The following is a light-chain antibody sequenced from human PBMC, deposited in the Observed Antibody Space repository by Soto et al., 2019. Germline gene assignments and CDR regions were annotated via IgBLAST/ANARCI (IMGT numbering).Light chain of an antibody. J-gene: IGKJ1*01. V-gene: IGKV1-5*03. CDR1: QSISGS. CDR2: EAS. Sequence: DIQMTQSPSTLSASVGDRVTITCRASQSISGSLAWYQQKPGKVPRLLIYEASNLKSGVPSRFSGSGSGTEYTLTISSLQPDDFASYYCQQYNGYWTFGQGTKVEIK. CDR3: QQYNGYWT.